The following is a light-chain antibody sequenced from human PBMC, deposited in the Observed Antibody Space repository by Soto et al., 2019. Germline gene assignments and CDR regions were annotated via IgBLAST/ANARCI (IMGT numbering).Light chain of an antibody. Sequence: SVLTQPPSASGSPGQSVTISCTGTSSVVVVHIYVCWYQHRPGKALNLLIYEDSQRTSGAPDRFSGPKSGNTASLTVSGLQVDDEADYFCSSYAGSNSYVLGTGTKVT. CDR1: SSVVVVHIY. V-gene: IGLV2-8*01. J-gene: IGLJ1*01. CDR3: SSYAGSNSYV. CDR2: EDS.